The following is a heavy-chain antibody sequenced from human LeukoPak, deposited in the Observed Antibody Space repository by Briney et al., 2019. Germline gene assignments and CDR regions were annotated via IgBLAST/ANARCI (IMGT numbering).Heavy chain of an antibody. V-gene: IGHV3-21*01. CDR1: GFTFSNCA. J-gene: IGHJ4*02. CDR2: IRSSSSSI. CDR3: ARGAATIPGDY. Sequence: GGSLRLSCAASGFTFSNCAMSWVRQAPGKGLEWVSYIRSSSSSIYYADSVKGRFTISRDNAKNSLYLQMNSLRAEDTAVYYCARGAATIPGDYWGQGTLVTVSS. D-gene: IGHD5-12*01.